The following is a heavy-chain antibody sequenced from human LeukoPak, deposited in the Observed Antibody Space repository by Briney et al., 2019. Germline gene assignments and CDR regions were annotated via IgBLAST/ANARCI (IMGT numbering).Heavy chain of an antibody. Sequence: ASVKVSCKASGGTFSSYAISWVRQAPGQGLEWMGRIIPILGIANYAQKFQGRVTITADKPTSTAYMELSSLRSEDTAVYYCARSNYYDSSGYYPEDYWGQGTLVTVSS. D-gene: IGHD3-22*01. J-gene: IGHJ4*02. CDR2: IIPILGIA. CDR3: ARSNYYDSSGYYPEDY. CDR1: GGTFSSYA. V-gene: IGHV1-69*04.